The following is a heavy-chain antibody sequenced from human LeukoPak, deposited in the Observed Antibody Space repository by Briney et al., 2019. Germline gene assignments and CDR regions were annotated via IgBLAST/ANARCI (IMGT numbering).Heavy chain of an antibody. Sequence: ASVKVSCKASGDRFTKYYIHWVRQAPGQGLEWMGIINPSDGSTTYTQKFQGRVTMTTDTSTSTVNMELSSLRSEDTAVYYCAPSVRSGSSYYFDYWGQGSLVTVSS. CDR2: INPSDGST. CDR1: GDRFTKYY. V-gene: IGHV1-46*01. J-gene: IGHJ4*02. D-gene: IGHD2-15*01. CDR3: APSVRSGSSYYFDY.